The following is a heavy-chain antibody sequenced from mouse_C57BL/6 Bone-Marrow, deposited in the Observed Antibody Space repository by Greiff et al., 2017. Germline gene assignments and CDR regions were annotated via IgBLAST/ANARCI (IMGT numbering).Heavy chain of an antibody. CDR1: GYTFTSYD. D-gene: IGHD1-1*01. Sequence: QVQLQQSGPELVKPGASVKLSCTASGYTFTSYDINWVKQRPGQGLEWIGWIYPRDGSTKYNEKFKGKATLTVDTSSSTAYMELHSLTSEDSAVYFCARVEFDGSSGDWYFDVWGTGTTVTVSS. J-gene: IGHJ1*03. CDR3: ARVEFDGSSGDWYFDV. CDR2: IYPRDGST. V-gene: IGHV1-85*01.